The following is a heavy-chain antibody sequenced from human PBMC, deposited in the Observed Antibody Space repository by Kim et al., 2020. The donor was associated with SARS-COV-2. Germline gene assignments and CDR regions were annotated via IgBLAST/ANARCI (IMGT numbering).Heavy chain of an antibody. CDR3: ARVAIFGVPLDYYYGMDV. CDR1: GGSFSGYY. Sequence: SETLSLTCAVYGGSFSGYYWSWIRQPPGKGLEWIGEINHSGSTNYNPSLKSRVTISVDTSKNQFSLKLSSVTAADTAVYYCARVAIFGVPLDYYYGMDVWGQGTTVTVSS. V-gene: IGHV4-34*01. CDR2: INHSGST. D-gene: IGHD3-3*01. J-gene: IGHJ6*02.